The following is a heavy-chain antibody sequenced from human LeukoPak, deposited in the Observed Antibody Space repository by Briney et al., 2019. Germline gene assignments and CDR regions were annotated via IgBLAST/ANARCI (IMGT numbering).Heavy chain of an antibody. CDR2: INPNSGGT. J-gene: IGHJ4*02. CDR1: GYTFTGYY. CDR3: ATVIWGIEGAPGY. V-gene: IGHV1-2*02. Sequence: ASVKVSCKASGYTFTGYYMHWVRQAPGQGLEWMGWINPNSGGTNYAQKFQGRVTMTRDTSISTAYMELSSLRSEDTAVYYCATVIWGIEGAPGYWGQGTLVTVSS. D-gene: IGHD1-26*01.